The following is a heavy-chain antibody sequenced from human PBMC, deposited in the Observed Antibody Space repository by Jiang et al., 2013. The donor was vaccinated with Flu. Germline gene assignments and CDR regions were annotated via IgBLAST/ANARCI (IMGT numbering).Heavy chain of an antibody. V-gene: IGHV3-30-3*01. Sequence: VQLVESGGGVVQPGRSLRLSCAASGFTFSSYAMHWVRQAPGKGLEWVAVISYDGSNKYYADSVKGRFTISRDNSKNTLYLQMNSLRAEGTAVYYCARDRVGPLLWFGESDYYYYGMDVWGQGTTVTVSS. D-gene: IGHD3-10*01. CDR3: ARDRVGPLLWFGESDYYYYGMDV. CDR2: ISYDGSNK. CDR1: GFTFSSYA. J-gene: IGHJ6*02.